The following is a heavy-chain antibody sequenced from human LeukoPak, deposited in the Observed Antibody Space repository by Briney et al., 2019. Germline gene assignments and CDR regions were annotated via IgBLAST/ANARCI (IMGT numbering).Heavy chain of an antibody. Sequence: GGSLRLSCLTSGFTLSTNAMSWVRQAPGKGLEWISGISGSGASTYYADSVKGRFTIPRDDSRNTLYLQMNSLRGDDTAVYYCAKDVGKWESLHFFDYWGQGTLVTVSS. CDR1: GFTLSTNA. D-gene: IGHD1-26*01. V-gene: IGHV3-23*01. CDR2: ISGSGAST. CDR3: AKDVGKWESLHFFDY. J-gene: IGHJ4*02.